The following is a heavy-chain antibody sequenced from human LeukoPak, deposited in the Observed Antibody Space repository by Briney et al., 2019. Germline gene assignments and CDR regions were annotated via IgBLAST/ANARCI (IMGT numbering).Heavy chain of an antibody. CDR3: ASRSGSFSDALDI. J-gene: IGHJ3*02. CDR1: GGSIRSYY. V-gene: IGHV4-59*08. Sequence: SETLSLTCTVSGGSIRSYYWGWIRQPPGQGLEWIGYSHYSESTKYNPSLKSRVTMSVDTSKNQFSLKLSSVTAADTAVYYCASRSGSFSDALDIWGQGTLVTVSS. D-gene: IGHD3-10*01. CDR2: SHYSEST.